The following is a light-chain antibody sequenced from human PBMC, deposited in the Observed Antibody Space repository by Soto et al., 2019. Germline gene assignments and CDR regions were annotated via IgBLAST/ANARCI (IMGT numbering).Light chain of an antibody. Sequence: QSVLTQPASVSGSPGQSITISCTGTSSDVGGYNYVSWYQQHPGKAPKLMIYEVSNRPSGVSNRFSGSKSGNTASLTISGIQAEDAADYYCNSFTSTRTLVFGTGTKLTVL. CDR1: SSDVGGYNY. V-gene: IGLV2-14*01. J-gene: IGLJ1*01. CDR2: EVS. CDR3: NSFTSTRTLV.